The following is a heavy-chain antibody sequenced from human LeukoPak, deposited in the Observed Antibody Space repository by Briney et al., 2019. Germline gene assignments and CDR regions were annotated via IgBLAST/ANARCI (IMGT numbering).Heavy chain of an antibody. V-gene: IGHV4-59*01. Sequence: PSETLSLTRTVSGGSISSYYWSWIRQPPGKGLEWIGYIYYSGSTNYNPSLKSRLTISVDTSKNQFSLKLSSVTAADTAVYYCARDVYCGGDCSYFDYWGQGTLVTVSS. CDR1: GGSISSYY. CDR3: ARDVYCGGDCSYFDY. CDR2: IYYSGST. D-gene: IGHD2-21*02. J-gene: IGHJ4*02.